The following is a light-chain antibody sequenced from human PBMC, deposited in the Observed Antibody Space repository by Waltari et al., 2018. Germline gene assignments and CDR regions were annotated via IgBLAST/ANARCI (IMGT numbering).Light chain of an antibody. J-gene: IGLJ2*01. CDR3: QTWGSGIVT. Sequence: QPVLTQSPSASASLGASVKLTCTLSTGHSDFAIAWHQQQPERGPRYLMKLNSDGSHTKGDEIPDRFSGSSSGAERYLTISSLQSEDEAAYCCQTWGSGIVTFGGGTQLTVL. CDR1: TGHSDFA. CDR2: LNSDGSH. V-gene: IGLV4-69*01.